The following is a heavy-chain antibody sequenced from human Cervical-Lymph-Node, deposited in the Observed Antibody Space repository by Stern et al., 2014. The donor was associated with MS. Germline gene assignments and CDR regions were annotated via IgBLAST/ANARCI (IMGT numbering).Heavy chain of an antibody. J-gene: IGHJ6*02. D-gene: IGHD3-9*01. CDR1: GGSISSGSYY. CDR3: ARDCRLRYFDNYGMDV. V-gene: IGHV4-61*02. CDR2: IYTSGSN. Sequence: QLQLQESGPGLVKPSQTLSLTCTVSGGSISSGSYYWSWIRQPAGKGLEWIGRIYTSGSNNYKPSLKSRVTISVDTYKNHFSLKLSSVTAADTAVYYCARDCRLRYFDNYGMDVWGQGTTVTVSS.